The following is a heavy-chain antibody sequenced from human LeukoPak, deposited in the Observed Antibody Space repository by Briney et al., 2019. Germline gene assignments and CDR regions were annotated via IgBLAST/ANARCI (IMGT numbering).Heavy chain of an antibody. D-gene: IGHD6-25*01. V-gene: IGHV4-38-2*02. CDR3: ARLLAYSSELDY. Sequence: SETLSLTCTVSGYSISSGYHWGWIRQPPGKGLEWIGSIHHGGTTYYNPSLKSRVTISVDTSKNQFSLKLSSVTAADTAVYYCARLLAYSSELDYWGQGTLVTISS. CDR2: IHHGGTT. CDR1: GYSISSGYH. J-gene: IGHJ4*02.